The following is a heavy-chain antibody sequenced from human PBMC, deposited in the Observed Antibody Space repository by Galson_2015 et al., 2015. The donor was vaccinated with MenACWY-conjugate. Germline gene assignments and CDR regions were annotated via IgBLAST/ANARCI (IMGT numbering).Heavy chain of an antibody. V-gene: IGHV3-74*01. Sequence: SLRLSCAASGFTFNNYWMHWVRQPPGEGLEWISYIKADGSFSNYADSVKGRFTISTDNAKNMVYLQMDGLGDEDTAVYFCARDNNWSFDSWGQRTLVTVSS. D-gene: IGHD1-1*01. J-gene: IGHJ4*02. CDR2: IKADGSFS. CDR3: ARDNNWSFDS. CDR1: GFTFNNYW.